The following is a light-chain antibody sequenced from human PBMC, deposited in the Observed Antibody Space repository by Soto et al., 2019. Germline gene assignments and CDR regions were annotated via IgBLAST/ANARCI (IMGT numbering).Light chain of an antibody. CDR1: QSVSSSY. V-gene: IGKV3-20*01. Sequence: EIVLTQSPGTLSLSPGERATLSCRASQSVSSSYLAWYQQKPGQAHRLLSYVASRRATGITDRFSGSGSGTDFTLTISRLEPEDFAVYYCQQYGSSPWTFGQGTKVEIK. CDR2: VAS. J-gene: IGKJ1*01. CDR3: QQYGSSPWT.